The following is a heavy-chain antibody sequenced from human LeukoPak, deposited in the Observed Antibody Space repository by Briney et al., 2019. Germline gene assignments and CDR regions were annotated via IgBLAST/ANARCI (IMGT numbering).Heavy chain of an antibody. D-gene: IGHD1-7*01. J-gene: IGHJ4*02. CDR3: ARTNPWELKYYFDY. Sequence: SETLSLTCTVSGGSISSSSYYWGWIRQPPGKGLEWIGSIYYSGSTYYNPSLKSRVTISVGTSKNQFSLKLSSVTAADTAVYYCARTNPWELKYYFDYWGQGTLVTVSS. CDR1: GGSISSSSYY. V-gene: IGHV4-39*07. CDR2: IYYSGST.